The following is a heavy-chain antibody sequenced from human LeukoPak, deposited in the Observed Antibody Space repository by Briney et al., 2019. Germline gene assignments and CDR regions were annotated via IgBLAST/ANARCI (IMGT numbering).Heavy chain of an antibody. CDR2: IIPMFGAA. J-gene: IGHJ6*03. CDR1: GGTFSKFG. CDR3: ATEGPNYYLDV. V-gene: IGHV1-69*05. Sequence: SVKVSCKASGGTFSKFGISWVRQAPGEGLEWMGGIIPMFGAANYAQKFQGRVTITTDESTTTAHMELISLTSDDTAVYFCATEGPNYYLDVWGKGTTVTVSS.